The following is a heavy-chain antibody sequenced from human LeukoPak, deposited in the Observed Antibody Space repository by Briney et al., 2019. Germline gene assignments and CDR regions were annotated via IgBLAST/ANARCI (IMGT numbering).Heavy chain of an antibody. D-gene: IGHD1-26*01. CDR2: IYYSGST. Sequence: SETLSLTCTVSGGSISSYYWSWIRQPPGKGLEWIGYIYYSGSTNYNPSLKSRVTISVDTSKNQFSLKLSSVTAADTAVYYCARVRSVGALYYFDYWGQGTLVTVPS. CDR3: ARVRSVGALYYFDY. V-gene: IGHV4-59*01. CDR1: GGSISSYY. J-gene: IGHJ4*02.